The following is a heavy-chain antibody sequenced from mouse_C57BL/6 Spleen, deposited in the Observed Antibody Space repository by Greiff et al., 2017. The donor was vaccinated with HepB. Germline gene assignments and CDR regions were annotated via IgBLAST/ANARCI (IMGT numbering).Heavy chain of an antibody. J-gene: IGHJ3*01. Sequence: EVKLMESGGGLVKPGGSLKLSCAASGFTFSSYAMSWVRQTPEKRLEWVATISDGGSYTYYPDNVKGRFTISRDNAKNNLYLQMSHLKSEDTAMYYCASKGTTVVEGFAYWGQGTLVTVSA. CDR2: ISDGGSYT. D-gene: IGHD1-1*01. CDR1: GFTFSSYA. CDR3: ASKGTTVVEGFAY. V-gene: IGHV5-4*03.